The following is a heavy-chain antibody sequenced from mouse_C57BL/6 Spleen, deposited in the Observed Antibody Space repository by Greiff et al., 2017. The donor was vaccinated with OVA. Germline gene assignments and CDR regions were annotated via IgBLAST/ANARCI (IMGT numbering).Heavy chain of an antibody. CDR1: GYAFSSYW. V-gene: IGHV1-80*01. CDR2: IYPGDGDT. J-gene: IGHJ4*01. Sequence: QVQLKESGAELVKPGASVKISCKASGYAFSSYWMNWVKQRPGKGLEWIGQIYPGDGDTNYNGKFKGKATLTADKSSSTAYMQLSSLTSEDSAVYFCARLYDGAMDYWGQGTSVTVSS. D-gene: IGHD2-12*01. CDR3: ARLYDGAMDY.